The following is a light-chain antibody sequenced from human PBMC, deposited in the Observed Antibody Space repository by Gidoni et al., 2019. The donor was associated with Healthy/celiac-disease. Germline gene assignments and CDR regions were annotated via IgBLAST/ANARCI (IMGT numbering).Light chain of an antibody. Sequence: DIVMTLSPDSLAVSLGERATINCKSSKSVLYSSNNKNYLAWYQQKPGQPPKLLIYWASTRESGVPDRFSGSGSGTDFTLTIGSLQAEDVAVYYCQQYYSTPRTVGQGTRLEIK. CDR2: WAS. CDR1: KSVLYSSNNKNY. V-gene: IGKV4-1*01. J-gene: IGKJ5*01. CDR3: QQYYSTPRT.